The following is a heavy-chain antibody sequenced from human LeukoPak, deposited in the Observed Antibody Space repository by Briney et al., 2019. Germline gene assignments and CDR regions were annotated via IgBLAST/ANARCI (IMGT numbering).Heavy chain of an antibody. CDR2: IIPIFGTA. D-gene: IGHD6-13*01. CDR1: GGTFSSYA. Sequence: SVKVSCKASGGTFSSYAISWVRQAPGQGLEWMGGIIPIFGTANYAQKFQGRVTITTDESTSTAYMELSSLSSVTAADTAVYYCARAAAAGTGWFDPWGQGTLVTVSS. CDR3: ARAAAAGTGWFDP. V-gene: IGHV1-69*05. J-gene: IGHJ5*02.